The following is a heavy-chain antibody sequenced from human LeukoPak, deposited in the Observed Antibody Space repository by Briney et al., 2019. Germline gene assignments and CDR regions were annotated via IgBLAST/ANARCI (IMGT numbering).Heavy chain of an antibody. J-gene: IGHJ4*02. V-gene: IGHV4-4*02. D-gene: IGHD3-3*01. Sequence: ASETLSLTCGVSGGSVINTNWWTWVRQPPGKGLEWIGEVHLDGRTNYNPSLESRHTMSVDVSENQVSLKLTSVTAADTAVYYCAREGGFYRPLDYSGQGTLVTVSS. CDR1: GGSVINTNW. CDR2: VHLDGRT. CDR3: AREGGFYRPLDY.